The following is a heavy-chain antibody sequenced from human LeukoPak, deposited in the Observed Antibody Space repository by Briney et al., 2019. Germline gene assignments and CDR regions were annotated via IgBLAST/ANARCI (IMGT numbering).Heavy chain of an antibody. Sequence: PGGSLRLSCAASGFTFSSYAMHWVRQAPGKGLEWVAVISYDGSNKYYADSVKGRFTISRDNSKNTLYLQMNSLRAEDTAVYYCARECIAAAGTHNLPYNWFDPWGQGTLVTVSS. J-gene: IGHJ5*02. CDR3: ARECIAAAGTHNLPYNWFDP. V-gene: IGHV3-30*04. CDR1: GFTFSSYA. D-gene: IGHD6-13*01. CDR2: ISYDGSNK.